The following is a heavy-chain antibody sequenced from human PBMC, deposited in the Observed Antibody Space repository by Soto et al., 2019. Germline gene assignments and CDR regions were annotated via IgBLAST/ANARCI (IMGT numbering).Heavy chain of an antibody. V-gene: IGHV3-21*06. J-gene: IGHJ4*02. CDR1: GFTFTRYS. Sequence: SGGSLRLSCAASGFTFTRYSMNWVRQAPGKGLEWVSSISSTTHYIYYADSMRGRFTISRDNAKNAVYLEMSSLRAEDTAVYYCARESEDLTSNFDYWGQGTLVTVSS. CDR3: ARESEDLTSNFDY. CDR2: ISSTTHYI.